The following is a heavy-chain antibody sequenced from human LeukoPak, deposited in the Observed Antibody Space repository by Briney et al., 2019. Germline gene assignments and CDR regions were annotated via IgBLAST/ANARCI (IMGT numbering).Heavy chain of an antibody. J-gene: IGHJ4*02. CDR3: ARDPGAK. Sequence: PSETLSLTCAVYGGSFSGYYWSWIRQPPGKGLEWIGEINHSGGTNYNPSLKSRVTISVDTSKNQFSLKLSSVTAADTAVYYCARDPGAKWGQGTLVTVSS. CDR2: INHSGGT. CDR1: GGSFSGYY. V-gene: IGHV4-34*01.